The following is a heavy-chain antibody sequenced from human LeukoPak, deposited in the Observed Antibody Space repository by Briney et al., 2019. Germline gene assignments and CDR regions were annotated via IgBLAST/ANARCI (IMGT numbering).Heavy chain of an antibody. D-gene: IGHD3-10*01. Sequence: SETLSLTCTVSGGSISFSSYYGGWIRQPPGKGLEWIGSISYSGNTYYNPSLNSRVTMSLDKSKTQFSLKLSSVNAADTALYYCARETYYYGSGTGYWGENEGGWFDPWGQGILVIVSS. CDR1: GGSISFSSYY. CDR3: ARETYYYGSGTGYWGENEGGWFDP. CDR2: ISYSGNT. J-gene: IGHJ5*02. V-gene: IGHV4-39*07.